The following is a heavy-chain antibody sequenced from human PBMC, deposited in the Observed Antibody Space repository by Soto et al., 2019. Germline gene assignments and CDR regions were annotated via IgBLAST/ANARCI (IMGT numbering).Heavy chain of an antibody. CDR3: ANEGKKYGAAGMFD. V-gene: IGHV1-46*01. J-gene: IGHJ4*02. D-gene: IGHD3-10*02. Sequence: QVQLVQSGADVKKPGASVKVSCKAPGYTFTNYYLHWVRQAPGQGLEWLGLINPGGVTPYYEQEFRGRPTMTRDTSTSTVFMGLNRLRSDDPAVYYCANEGKKYGAAGMFDWGQGTLVTVSS. CDR1: GYTFTNYY. CDR2: INPGGVTP.